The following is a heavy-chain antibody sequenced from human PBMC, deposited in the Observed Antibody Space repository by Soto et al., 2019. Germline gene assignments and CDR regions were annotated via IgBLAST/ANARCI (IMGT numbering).Heavy chain of an antibody. V-gene: IGHV4-31*03. J-gene: IGHJ3*02. CDR1: GGSISSGGYY. D-gene: IGHD3-22*01. CDR2: IYYSGST. Sequence: SETLSLTCTVSGGSISSGGYYWSWIRQHPGKGLEWIGYIYYSGSTYYNPSLKSRVTISVDTSKNQFSLKLSSVTAADTAVYYCAREVGYYDSSGYPPGDAFDIWGQGTMVTVSS. CDR3: AREVGYYDSSGYPPGDAFDI.